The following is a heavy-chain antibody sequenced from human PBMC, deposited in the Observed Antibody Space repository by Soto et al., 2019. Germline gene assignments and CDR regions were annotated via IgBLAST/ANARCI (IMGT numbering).Heavy chain of an antibody. CDR3: ARGYYYDSSGYYYSCAFDI. D-gene: IGHD3-22*01. Sequence: GASVKVSCKASGYTFTSYDINWVRQATGQGLEWMGWMNPNSGNTGYAQKFQGRVTMTRNTSISTAYMELSSLRSEDTAVYYCARGYYYDSSGYYYSCAFDIWGQGTMVTVSS. J-gene: IGHJ3*02. CDR1: GYTFTSYD. V-gene: IGHV1-8*01. CDR2: MNPNSGNT.